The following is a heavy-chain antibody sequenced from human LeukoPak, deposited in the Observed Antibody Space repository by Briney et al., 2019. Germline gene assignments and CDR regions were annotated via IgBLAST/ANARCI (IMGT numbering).Heavy chain of an antibody. V-gene: IGHV3-7*01. CDR3: ARGRGSWYGVYFDY. CDR2: IKRDGSEK. D-gene: IGHD6-13*01. CDR1: RFTFTDYW. J-gene: IGHJ4*02. Sequence: GGSLRLSCAASRFTFTDYWMSWVRQVPGKGLEWVANIKRDGSEKYYVDSVKGRFTISRDNAKNSLYLQMNSLRTEDTAVYYCARGRGSWYGVYFDYWGEGTLVTVSS.